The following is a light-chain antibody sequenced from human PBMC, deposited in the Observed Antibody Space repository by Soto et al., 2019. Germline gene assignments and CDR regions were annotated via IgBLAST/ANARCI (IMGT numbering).Light chain of an antibody. Sequence: EIVMTQSPATLSVSPGERATLSCRASQRVSSNLAWYQQKPGQAPRVLIYGASTRATGIPARFSGSGSGTEFTLTISSLQSEDFAVYYCQQYNNWPPYTFGQGTKLEIK. J-gene: IGKJ2*01. CDR2: GAS. CDR3: QQYNNWPPYT. V-gene: IGKV3-15*01. CDR1: QRVSSN.